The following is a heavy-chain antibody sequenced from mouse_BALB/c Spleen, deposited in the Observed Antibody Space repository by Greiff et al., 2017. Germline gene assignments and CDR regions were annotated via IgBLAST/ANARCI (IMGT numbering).Heavy chain of an antibody. V-gene: IGHV2-9*02. CDR1: GFSLTSYG. J-gene: IGHJ1*01. Sequence: VKLMESGPGLVAPSQSLSITCTVSGFSLTSYGVHWVRQPPGKGLEWLGVIWAGGSTNYNSALMSRLSISKDNSKSQVFLKMNSLQTDDTAMYYCARDLRYGNYWYFDVWGAGTTVTVSS. D-gene: IGHD2-10*02. CDR2: IWAGGST. CDR3: ARDLRYGNYWYFDV.